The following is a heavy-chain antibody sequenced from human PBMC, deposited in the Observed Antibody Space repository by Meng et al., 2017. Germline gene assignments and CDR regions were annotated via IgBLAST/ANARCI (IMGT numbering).Heavy chain of an antibody. J-gene: IGHJ5*02. CDR3: ARGRYSSSSSLGANWFDP. CDR1: GYTFTGYY. CDR2: INPNSGGT. Sequence: ASVKVSCKASGYTFTGYYMHWVRQAPGQGFEWMGRINPNSGGTNYAQKFQGRVTMTRDTSISTAYMELSRLRSDDTAVYYCARGRYSSSSSLGANWFDPWGQGTLVTVSS. D-gene: IGHD6-6*01. V-gene: IGHV1-2*06.